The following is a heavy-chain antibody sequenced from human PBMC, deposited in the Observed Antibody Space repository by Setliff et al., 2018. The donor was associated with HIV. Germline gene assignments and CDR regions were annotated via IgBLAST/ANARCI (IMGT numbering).Heavy chain of an antibody. V-gene: IGHV4-59*12. CDR2: IYHSGST. CDR1: GGSISSDY. J-gene: IGHJ4*02. Sequence: PSETLSLTCTVSGGSISSDYWSWIRQPPGKGLEWIGEIYHSGSTNYNPSLKSRVTISIDKSKNQFSLKMSSVTAADTAVYYCERARGPEGYFDSWGQGTLVTVSS. D-gene: IGHD3-10*01. CDR3: ERARGPEGYFDS.